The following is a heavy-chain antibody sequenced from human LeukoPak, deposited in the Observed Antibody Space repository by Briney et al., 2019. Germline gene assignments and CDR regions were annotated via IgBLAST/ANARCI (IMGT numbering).Heavy chain of an antibody. J-gene: IGHJ3*02. CDR1: GGSISSYF. Sequence: SETLSLTCTISGGSISSYFWSWIRQPPGKGLEWIGYIYYSGGTSYNPSLKSRVTILVDTSRNQFSLKLRSVTAADTAVYYCAGHARDVSSDHAFDIWGQGTMVTVSS. CDR3: AGHARDVSSDHAFDI. V-gene: IGHV4-59*08. CDR2: IYYSGGT. D-gene: IGHD5-24*01.